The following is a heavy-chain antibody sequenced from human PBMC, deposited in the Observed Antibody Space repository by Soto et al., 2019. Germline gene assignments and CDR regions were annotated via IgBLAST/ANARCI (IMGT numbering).Heavy chain of an antibody. J-gene: IGHJ4*02. Sequence: PGGSLRLSXAASGFTFSSYGTRWVRQAPGKGLEWVAVISYDGSNKYYADSVKGRFTISRDNSKNTLYLQMNSLRAEDTAVYYCPKDQEAYYYDSSGSYDYWGQGTLVTVSS. CDR2: ISYDGSNK. V-gene: IGHV3-30*18. CDR1: GFTFSSYG. D-gene: IGHD3-22*01. CDR3: PKDQEAYYYDSSGSYDY.